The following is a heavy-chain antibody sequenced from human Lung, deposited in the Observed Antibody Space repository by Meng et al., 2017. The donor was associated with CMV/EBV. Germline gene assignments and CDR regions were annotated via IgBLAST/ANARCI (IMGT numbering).Heavy chain of an antibody. CDR1: GFSLSTSEVG. V-gene: IGHV2-5*02. CDR3: ALFTRSWFDP. J-gene: IGHJ5*02. CDR2: IYWDDDK. D-gene: IGHD2-2*01. Sequence: QITMNESGPTLLTTTQTLTLTCAFSGFSLSTSEVGVGWIRQPPGKALEWLAVIYWDDDKRYSPSLKSRLTITKDTSKNQVVLTLTNMDPVDTATYYCALFTRSWFDPWGQGTLVTVSS.